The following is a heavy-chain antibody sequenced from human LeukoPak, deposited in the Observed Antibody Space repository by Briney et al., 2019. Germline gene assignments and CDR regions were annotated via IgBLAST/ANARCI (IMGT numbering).Heavy chain of an antibody. CDR3: DKSRSAVAVAGSNY. Sequence: GGSLRLSCASSGFTFNNYGMSWVRLAPGKGLEWVSGISGSGDNTYYADSVKGRFTISRDSSRDTLYLQMNSLRAEDTAVYYCDKSRSAVAVAGSNYWGQGTLVTVSS. D-gene: IGHD6-19*01. V-gene: IGHV3-23*01. CDR1: GFTFNNYG. CDR2: ISGSGDNT. J-gene: IGHJ4*02.